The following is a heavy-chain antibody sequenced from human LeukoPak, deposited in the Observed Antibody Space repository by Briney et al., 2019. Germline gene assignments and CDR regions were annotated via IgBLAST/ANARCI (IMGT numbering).Heavy chain of an antibody. CDR2: IYTSGST. Sequence: SETLSLTCTVSGNSISSGDYYWSWIRQPAGKGLEWVGRIYTSGSTTYNPSLKSRVTISGDTSENQFSLRLSSVTAADTAVYYCARASYSYDISGWVPFDYWGQGTLVTVSS. D-gene: IGHD3-22*01. CDR1: GNSISSGDYY. J-gene: IGHJ4*02. CDR3: ARASYSYDISGWVPFDY. V-gene: IGHV4-61*02.